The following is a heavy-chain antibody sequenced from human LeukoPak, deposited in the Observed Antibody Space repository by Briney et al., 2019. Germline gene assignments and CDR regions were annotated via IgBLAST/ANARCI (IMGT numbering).Heavy chain of an antibody. CDR2: IYHSGKI. J-gene: IGHJ4*02. Sequence: PSETLSLTCTVSGASVSSGSYYWSWIRQPPGKGLEWIGTIYHSGKIYYNPSLKSRVTMSVDTSTNHFSLKLSSVTAADTAVYYCARVDMVRGVITPIYFFDYWGQGTLVTVSS. CDR3: ARVDMVRGVITPIYFFDY. D-gene: IGHD3-10*01. CDR1: GASVSSGSYY. V-gene: IGHV4-39*02.